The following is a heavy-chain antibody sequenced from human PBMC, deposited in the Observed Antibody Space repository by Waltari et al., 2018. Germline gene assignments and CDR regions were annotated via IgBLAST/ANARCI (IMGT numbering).Heavy chain of an antibody. J-gene: IGHJ6*03. D-gene: IGHD6-19*01. CDR1: GFTFSSYA. CDR3: AKKPYKSSGWYIYYYYYMDV. CDR2: IYSSGST. Sequence: EVQLLESGGGLVQPGGSLRLSCAASGFTFSSYAMSWVRQAPGKGLEWVSVIYSSGSTYYADSVKGRFTISRDNSKNTLYLQMNSLRAEDTAVYYCAKKPYKSSGWYIYYYYYMDVWGKGTTVTVSS. V-gene: IGHV3-23*03.